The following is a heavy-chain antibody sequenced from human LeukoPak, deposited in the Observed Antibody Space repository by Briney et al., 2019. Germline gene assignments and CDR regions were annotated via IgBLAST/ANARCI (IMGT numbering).Heavy chain of an antibody. CDR1: GGSISSYY. J-gene: IGHJ4*02. Sequence: SETLSLTCTVSGGSISSYYWSWIRQPPGKGLEWIGYIYYSGSTNYNPSLKSRVTISVDTSKNQFSLNLRSVTPEDTAVYYCARNLIPEQLVLNFWGQGTLVTVSS. CDR2: IYYSGST. D-gene: IGHD6-13*01. V-gene: IGHV4-59*01. CDR3: ARNLIPEQLVLNF.